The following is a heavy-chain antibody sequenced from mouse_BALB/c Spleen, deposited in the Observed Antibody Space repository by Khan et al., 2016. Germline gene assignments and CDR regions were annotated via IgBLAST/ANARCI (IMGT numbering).Heavy chain of an antibody. V-gene: IGHV3-6*02. CDR3: ARAWYFDY. CDR2: ISYDGSN. J-gene: IGHJ2*01. Sequence: EVQLQESGPGLVKPSQSLSLTCSVPGYSITSGYYWNWIRQFPGNKLEWMGYISYDGSNNYNPSLKNRISITRDTSKNQFFLKLNSVTTEDTATYYCARAWYFDYWGQGTTLTVSS. CDR1: GYSITSGYY.